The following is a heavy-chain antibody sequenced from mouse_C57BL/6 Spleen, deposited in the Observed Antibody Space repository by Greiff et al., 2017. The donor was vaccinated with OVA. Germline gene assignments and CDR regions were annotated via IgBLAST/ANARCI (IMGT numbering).Heavy chain of an antibody. CDR3: ARDYGSRSWFAY. CDR1: GYTFTSYW. J-gene: IGHJ3*01. V-gene: IGHV1-59*01. CDR2: IDPSDSYT. Sequence: QVQLQQPGAELVRPGTSVKLSCKASGYTFTSYWMHWVKQRPGQGLEWIGVIDPSDSYTNYNQKFKGKATLTVDTSSSTAYMQLSSLTSDDSAVYYCARDYGSRSWFAYWGQGTLVTVSA. D-gene: IGHD1-1*01.